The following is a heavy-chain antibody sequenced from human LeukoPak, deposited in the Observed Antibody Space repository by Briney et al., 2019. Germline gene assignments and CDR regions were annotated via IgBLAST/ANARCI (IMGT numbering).Heavy chain of an antibody. CDR3: ARESLGYCSGSTCYYFFMDF. CDR1: GFTFSSYS. J-gene: IGHJ6*03. D-gene: IGHD2-15*01. Sequence: QPGGSLRLSCAASGFTFSSYSMNWVRQAPGKGLERLSYISGSSSTIYYADSVKGRFTISRDNAKNSLYLQMNSLRAEDTAVYFCARESLGYCSGSTCYYFFMDFWGKGTTVTVSS. CDR2: ISGSSSTI. V-gene: IGHV3-48*04.